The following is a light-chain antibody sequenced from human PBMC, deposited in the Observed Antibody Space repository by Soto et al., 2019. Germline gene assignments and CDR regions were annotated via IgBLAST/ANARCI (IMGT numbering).Light chain of an antibody. CDR1: QSFLHSSGFHY. J-gene: IGKJ5*01. CDR2: LDS. Sequence: DSVITRSELSLPVTPGEPAYSSCRSSQSFLHSSGFHYLDWYLQRPGQSPQLLIFLDSNRASGVPDRFSGSGSGTDFTLNISRVEAEDFGVDYCMQALQTPITCGQGTRLEIK. CDR3: MQALQTPIT. V-gene: IGKV2-28*01.